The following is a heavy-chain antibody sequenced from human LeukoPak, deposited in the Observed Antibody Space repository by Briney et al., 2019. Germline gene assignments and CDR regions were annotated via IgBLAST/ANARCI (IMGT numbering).Heavy chain of an antibody. V-gene: IGHV1-2*02. CDR2: INPNTGGT. CDR3: AREKIAASMGYPDS. D-gene: IGHD2-15*01. J-gene: IGHJ4*02. Sequence: ASVKVSCKASGYTFTAYSIHWVRQAPGQRFEWMGWINPNTGGTNYAQRFQGRVTMTRVTSISTAYMEINRLTSDDTALYYCAREKIAASMGYPDSWGQGTLVTVSS. CDR1: GYTFTAYS.